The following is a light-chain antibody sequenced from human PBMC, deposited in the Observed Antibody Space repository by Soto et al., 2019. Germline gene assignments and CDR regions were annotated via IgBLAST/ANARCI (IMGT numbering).Light chain of an antibody. V-gene: IGKV3-15*01. CDR1: QSVSSD. CDR2: GAS. CDR3: QHYKTWPWT. J-gene: IGKJ1*01. Sequence: EIVMTQSQATQSVSPGERATLSCRASQSVSSDLAWYQQKPGQTPRLVIYGASTRATGIPARFSGSGSGTECTLTISSLQSEDFAVYYCQHYKTWPWTFGQGTKVDIK.